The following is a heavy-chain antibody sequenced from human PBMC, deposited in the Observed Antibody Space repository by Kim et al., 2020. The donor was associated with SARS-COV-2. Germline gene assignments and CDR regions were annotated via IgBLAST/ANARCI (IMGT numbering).Heavy chain of an antibody. CDR1: GGSFSGYY. D-gene: IGHD2-2*01. CDR3: ARMGEVPVLYCSSTSCTQIYYYYGMDV. V-gene: IGHV4-34*01. J-gene: IGHJ6*02. CDR2: INHSGST. Sequence: SETLSLTCAVYGGSFSGYYWSWIRQPPGKGLEWIGEINHSGSTNYNPSLKSRVTISVDTSKNQFSLKLSSVTAADTAVYYCARMGEVPVLYCSSTSCTQIYYYYGMDVWGQGTTVTVSS.